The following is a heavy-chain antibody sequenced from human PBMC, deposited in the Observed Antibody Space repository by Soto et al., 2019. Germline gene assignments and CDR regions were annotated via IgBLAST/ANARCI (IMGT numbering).Heavy chain of an antibody. D-gene: IGHD4-4*01. CDR2: INSDGSST. CDR1: GFTFSSYW. V-gene: IGHV3-74*01. J-gene: IGHJ4*02. Sequence: PGGSLRLSCAASGFTFSSYWMHWVRQAPGKGLVWVSRINSDGSSTSYADSVKGRFTISRDNAKNTLYLQMNSLRAEDTAVYYCASNAAFDDYNDYWGQGTLVTVSS. CDR3: ASNAAFDDYNDY.